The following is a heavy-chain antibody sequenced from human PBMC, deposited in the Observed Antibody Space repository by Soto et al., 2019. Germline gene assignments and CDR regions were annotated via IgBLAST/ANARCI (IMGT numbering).Heavy chain of an antibody. D-gene: IGHD1-20*01. V-gene: IGHV1-8*02. CDR2: MNPNNGNT. Sequence: ASVKASCKSSGGTISSYAINWVRQATGQGLEWMGWMNPNNGNTGYAQKFQGRVTMTRDTSISTAYMELSSLRSEDTAVYYCARETSYKNFDYWGQGILVTVSS. J-gene: IGHJ4*02. CDR1: GGTISSYA. CDR3: ARETSYKNFDY.